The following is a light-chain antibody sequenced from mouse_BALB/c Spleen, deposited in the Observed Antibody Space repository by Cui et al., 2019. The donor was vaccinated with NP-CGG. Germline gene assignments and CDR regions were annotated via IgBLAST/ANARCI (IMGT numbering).Light chain of an antibody. CDR1: PGAVTSNNY. Sequence: HAGVSQESVLTPSPGKTVNLTCRSSPGAVTSNNYANWVQEKPDHLFTGLIGGTNNRAPGVPARFSGSLIGDKAALTITGARTENEAIYFCALWYSNHWVFGGGTKLTVL. J-gene: IGLJ1*01. CDR2: GTN. CDR3: ALWYSNHWV. V-gene: IGLV1*01.